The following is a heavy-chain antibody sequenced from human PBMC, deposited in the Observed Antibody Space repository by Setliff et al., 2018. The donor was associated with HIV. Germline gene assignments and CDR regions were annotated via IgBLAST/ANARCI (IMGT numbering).Heavy chain of an antibody. Sequence: PGGSLRLSCAASGFTFNDAWMNWVRQAPGKGLEWVSSISSSSTYIYSTDSVKGRFTISRDNVKNSLYLQMNSLTAEDTAVYYCARSSGSYWGQGTLVTVSS. CDR3: ARSSGSY. D-gene: IGHD1-26*01. V-gene: IGHV3-21*01. CDR2: ISSSSTYI. J-gene: IGHJ4*02. CDR1: GFTFNDAW.